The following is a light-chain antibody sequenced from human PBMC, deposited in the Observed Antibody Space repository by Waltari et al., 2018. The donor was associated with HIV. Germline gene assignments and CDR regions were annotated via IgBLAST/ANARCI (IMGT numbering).Light chain of an antibody. J-gene: IGLJ1*01. CDR1: SSDVGGYNY. V-gene: IGLV2-14*01. CDR2: EVS. CDR3: SSYTSSSTLYV. Sequence: QSALTQPASVSGSPGQPITISRTGTSSDVGGYNYVSWYQPHPGKAPKLMIYEVSNRPSGSSNRFSGSKSGNTASLTISGLQAEDEADYYCSSYTSSSTLYVFGTGTKVTVL.